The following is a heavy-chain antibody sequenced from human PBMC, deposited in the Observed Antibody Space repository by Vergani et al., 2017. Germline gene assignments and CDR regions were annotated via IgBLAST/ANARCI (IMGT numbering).Heavy chain of an antibody. Sequence: EVQLVESGGGLVQPGGSLRLSCAASGFTFSSYWMHWVRQAPGKGLVRVSRINSDGSSTSYADSVKGRFAISRDNAKNTLYLQMNSLRAEDTAVYYCARDSSGWYGIVDYWGQGTLVTVSS. D-gene: IGHD6-19*01. CDR1: GFTFSSYW. CDR2: INSDGSST. J-gene: IGHJ4*02. CDR3: ARDSSGWYGIVDY. V-gene: IGHV3-74*01.